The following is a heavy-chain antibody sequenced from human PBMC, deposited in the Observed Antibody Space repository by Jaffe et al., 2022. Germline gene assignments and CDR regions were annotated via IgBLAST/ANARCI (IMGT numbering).Heavy chain of an antibody. CDR3: ARGGGAYFFDY. CDR2: FSVTGAT. CDR1: GFSYSAYG. J-gene: IGHJ4*02. V-gene: IGHV3-23*01. Sequence: EVHLLESGGGLAQPGGSLRLSCTASGFSYSAYGMNWVRQAPGKGLEWVSTFSVTGATYYIDSVKGRFTVSRDNSKSTAYLRMTSLRVDDTAVYYCARGGGAYFFDYFGQGTLVTVSS. D-gene: IGHD2-15*01.